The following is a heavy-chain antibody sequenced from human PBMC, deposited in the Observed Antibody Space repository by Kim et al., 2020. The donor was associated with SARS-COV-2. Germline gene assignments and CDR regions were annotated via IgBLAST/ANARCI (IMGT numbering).Heavy chain of an antibody. Sequence: GGSLRLSCATSGFNFSIYGMHWVRQAPDKGLEWLAVIWFDGINKYYADSVKGRFPISRDNAKNTLYLQMNSLRDEDMAVYYCTRSWGMATTSGALDVLGQRTMGTVSS. J-gene: IGHJ3*01. CDR2: IWFDGINK. CDR3: TRSWGMATTSGALDV. V-gene: IGHV3-33*01. D-gene: IGHD3-16*01. CDR1: GFNFSIYG.